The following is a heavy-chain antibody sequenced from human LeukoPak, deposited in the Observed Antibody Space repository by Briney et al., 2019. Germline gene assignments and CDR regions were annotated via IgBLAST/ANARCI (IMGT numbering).Heavy chain of an antibody. CDR3: ARNIAARPPYFDY. CDR2: IYYSGST. Sequence: PSETLSLTCTVSGGSISSYYWSWIRQPPGKGLEGIGYIYYSGSTNYNPSLKSRVTISVDTSKNQYSLKLSSVTAADTAVYYSARNIAARPPYFDYWGQGTLVTVSS. D-gene: IGHD6-6*01. J-gene: IGHJ4*02. V-gene: IGHV4-59*08. CDR1: GGSISSYY.